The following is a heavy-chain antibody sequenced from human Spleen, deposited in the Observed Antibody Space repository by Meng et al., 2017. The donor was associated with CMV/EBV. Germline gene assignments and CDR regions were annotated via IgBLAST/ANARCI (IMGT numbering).Heavy chain of an antibody. CDR1: GYTFTGYY. Sequence: SGYTFTGYYMQWVRQAPGQGLEWMGWINPNSGGTNYAQKFQGRVTMTRDTSISTAYMDLSRLRSDDTAVYYCARDPASSGWALFDYWGQGTLVTVSS. V-gene: IGHV1-2*02. CDR3: ARDPASSGWALFDY. J-gene: IGHJ4*02. CDR2: INPNSGGT. D-gene: IGHD6-19*01.